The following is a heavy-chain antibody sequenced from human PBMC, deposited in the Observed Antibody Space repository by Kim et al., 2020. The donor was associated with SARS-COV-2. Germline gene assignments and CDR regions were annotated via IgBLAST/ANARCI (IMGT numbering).Heavy chain of an antibody. CDR3: ARGVFTFDP. CDR2: GSEK. J-gene: IGHJ5*02. D-gene: IGHD6-13*01. V-gene: IGHV3-7*04. Sequence: GSEKLYVNSVKGRFTISRNNAKNALYLQMNSRRAEDTAVYYCARGVFTFDPWGQGTLVTVSS.